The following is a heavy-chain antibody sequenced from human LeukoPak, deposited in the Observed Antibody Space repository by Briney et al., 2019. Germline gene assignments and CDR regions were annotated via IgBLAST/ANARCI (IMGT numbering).Heavy chain of an antibody. CDR1: GVSISSSNSY. V-gene: IGHV4-39*07. CDR2: IYHSGST. D-gene: IGHD6-19*01. CDR3: ARGARIAVAVNFDY. Sequence: SETLSLTCTVSGVSISSSNSYWGWIRQPPGKGLEWIGSIYHSGSTYYNPSLKSRVTISVDTSKNQFSLKLSSVTAADTAVYYCARGARIAVAVNFDYWGQGTLVTVSS. J-gene: IGHJ4*02.